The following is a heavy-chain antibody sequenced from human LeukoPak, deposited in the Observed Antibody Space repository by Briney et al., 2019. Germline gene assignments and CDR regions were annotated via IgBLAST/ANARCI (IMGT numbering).Heavy chain of an antibody. V-gene: IGHV4-59*01. CDR2: IYHGGTT. J-gene: IGHJ4*02. Sequence: SETLSLTCAVSGGSLSSYYWSWIRQPPGKGLEWIGYIYHGGTTMYNPSLKSRVTVSVDTSKNQFSLNLTSVTAADTGIYYRTGEKLSGGPQFEHWGRGLLVSVSS. D-gene: IGHD3-16*02. CDR1: GGSLSSYY. CDR3: TGEKLSGGPQFEH.